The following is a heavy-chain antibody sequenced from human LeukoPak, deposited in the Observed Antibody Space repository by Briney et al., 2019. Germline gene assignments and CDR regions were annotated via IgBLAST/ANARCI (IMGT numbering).Heavy chain of an antibody. CDR2: IYHTGSN. CDR3: ARERGSGSYSNDAFDI. V-gene: IGHV4-61*08. J-gene: IGHJ3*02. Sequence: ASETLSLTCTVSGGSVSSADYYWSWIRHPPGKALEWIGYIYHTGSNNYKYSLKSRVTISLDTSKNQFSLKLSSVTAADTAVYYCARERGSGSYSNDAFDIWGQGTMVTVSS. D-gene: IGHD3-10*01. CDR1: GGSVSSADYY.